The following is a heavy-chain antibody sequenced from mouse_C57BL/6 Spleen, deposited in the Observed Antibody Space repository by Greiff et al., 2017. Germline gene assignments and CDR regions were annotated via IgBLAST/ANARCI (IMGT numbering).Heavy chain of an antibody. D-gene: IGHD1-1*01. Sequence: KPGKGLEWIGQISPGDGDTNYNGKFKGKATLTADKSSSTAYMQLSSLTSADAAGYFCAKLRTTTFDYWGQGTTLTVST. CDR3: AKLRTTTFDY. J-gene: IGHJ2*01. CDR2: ISPGDGDT. V-gene: IGHV1-80*01.